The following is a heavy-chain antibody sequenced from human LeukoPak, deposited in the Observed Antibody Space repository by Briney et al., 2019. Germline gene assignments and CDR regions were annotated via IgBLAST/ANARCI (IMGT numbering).Heavy chain of an antibody. V-gene: IGHV3-23*01. Sequence: PGGSLRLSCAASGFTFRNYAMSWARHPPGKGREWVSGIGGTSGVTFYADSVKGRFTISRDNSKNTLYLQMNSLRAEDTALYYCVKDYSDRSGYFWYFDLWGRGTLVTVSS. CDR3: VKDYSDRSGYFWYFDL. J-gene: IGHJ2*01. CDR1: GFTFRNYA. CDR2: IGGTSGVT. D-gene: IGHD3-22*01.